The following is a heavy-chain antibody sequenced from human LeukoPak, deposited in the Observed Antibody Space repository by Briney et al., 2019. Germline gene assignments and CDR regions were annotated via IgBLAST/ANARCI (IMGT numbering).Heavy chain of an antibody. V-gene: IGHV3-23*01. CDR3: AKEGHSSSLRYFDY. CDR2: ISGSGGST. J-gene: IGHJ4*02. D-gene: IGHD6-13*01. Sequence: PGGSLRLSCAASGFTFSTYAMSWVRQAPGKGLKWVSVISGSGGSTYYADSVKGRFTISRDNSKNTLYLQMNSLRAEDTAVYYCAKEGHSSSLRYFDYWGQGTLVTVSS. CDR1: GFTFSTYA.